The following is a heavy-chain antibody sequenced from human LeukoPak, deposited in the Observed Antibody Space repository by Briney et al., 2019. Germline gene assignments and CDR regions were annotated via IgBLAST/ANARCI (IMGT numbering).Heavy chain of an antibody. CDR2: INPNSGGT. J-gene: IGHJ4*02. Sequence: ASVKVSCKASGYTFTGSYIHWVRQAPGQGLEGMGCINPNSGGTNYAQTFQGRVTVTRDTSISTAYMELSRLRSDDTAVYYCARPTEMTTVTTGPLFFWGQGTLVTVSS. D-gene: IGHD4-17*01. V-gene: IGHV1-2*02. CDR1: GYTFTGSY. CDR3: ARPTEMTTVTTGPLFF.